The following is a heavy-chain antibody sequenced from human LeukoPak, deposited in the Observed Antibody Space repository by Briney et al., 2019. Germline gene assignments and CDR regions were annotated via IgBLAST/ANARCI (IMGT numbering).Heavy chain of an antibody. CDR1: GYTFTSYG. CDR3: AREGYCSSTSCYTRLMNYYYYYGMDV. CDR2: ISAYNGNT. V-gene: IGHV1-18*01. J-gene: IGHJ6*02. Sequence: ASVKVSCKASGYTFTSYGISWVRQAPGQGLEWMGWISAYNGNTNYAQKLQGRVTMTTDTSTSTAYMELRSLRSDDTAAYYCAREGYCSSTSCYTRLMNYYYYYGMDVWGQGTTVTASS. D-gene: IGHD2-2*02.